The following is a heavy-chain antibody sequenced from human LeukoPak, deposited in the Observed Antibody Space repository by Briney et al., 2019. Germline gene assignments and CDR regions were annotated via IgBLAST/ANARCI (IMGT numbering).Heavy chain of an antibody. V-gene: IGHV3-43*01. J-gene: IGHJ6*03. CDR2: ISWDGGST. D-gene: IGHD3-10*01. Sequence: GGSLRLSCAASGFTFDDYTMHWVRQAPGKGLEWVSLISWDGGSTYYADSVKGRFTISRDNSKNSLYLQMNSLRTEGTALYYCAKDKGGGSGSYRRSYYYMDVWGKGTTVTISS. CDR1: GFTFDDYT. CDR3: AKDKGGGSGSYRRSYYYMDV.